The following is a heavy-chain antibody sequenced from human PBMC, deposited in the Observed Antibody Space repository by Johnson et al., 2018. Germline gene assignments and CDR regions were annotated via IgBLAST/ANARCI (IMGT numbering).Heavy chain of an antibody. D-gene: IGHD3-22*01. V-gene: IGHV3-30*03. CDR2: LSSDGRNT. CDR1: GFTFGDFV. CDR3: ARDKAPYYFDWYFQF. J-gene: IGHJ1*01. Sequence: QEQLVQSGGGAVQPRRSRRLSCVASGFTFGDFVMYWVRQAPGKGLEWVTALSSDGRNTYYADSVRGRFTISRDNAKNTLHLQMNSLRPEETAVDYCARDKAPYYFDWYFQFWGQGTLVTVSS.